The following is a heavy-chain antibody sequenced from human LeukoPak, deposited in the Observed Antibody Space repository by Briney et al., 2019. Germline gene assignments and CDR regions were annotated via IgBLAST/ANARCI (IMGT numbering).Heavy chain of an antibody. D-gene: IGHD4-17*01. J-gene: IGHJ4*02. Sequence: GGSLRLSCATSGFTFSSYAMSGVRQAPGKGLEWVSSISGNGDSTFYADSVKGRFTISRDNSKNTLYLQMDSLRAEDTARYYCAKDPTPSTLGGQGTLVTVSS. CDR1: GFTFSSYA. CDR3: AKDPTPSTL. CDR2: ISGNGDST. V-gene: IGHV3-23*01.